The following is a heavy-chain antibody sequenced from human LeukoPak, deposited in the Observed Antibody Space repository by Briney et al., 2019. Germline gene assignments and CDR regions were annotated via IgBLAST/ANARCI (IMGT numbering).Heavy chain of an antibody. Sequence: PGGSLRLSCAASGFTFSSYWMSWVRQAPGKGLEWVANIKQDGSEKYYVDSVKGRFTISRDNAKKSLYLQMNSLRVEDTAVYYCARDSRQLLGAFDIWGQGTMVTVSS. J-gene: IGHJ3*02. CDR3: ARDSRQLLGAFDI. D-gene: IGHD2-2*01. CDR1: GFTFSSYW. CDR2: IKQDGSEK. V-gene: IGHV3-7*01.